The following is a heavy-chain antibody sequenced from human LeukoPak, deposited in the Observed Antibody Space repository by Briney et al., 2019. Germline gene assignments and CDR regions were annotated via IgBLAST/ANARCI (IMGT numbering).Heavy chain of an antibody. J-gene: IGHJ4*02. CDR2: ISSSGSYT. CDR3: AWSPPNPRYCSGGSCYSDY. D-gene: IGHD2-15*01. V-gene: IGHV3-11*03. CDR1: GFTFSAYY. Sequence: GGSLRLSCAASGFTFSAYYMSWIRQAPGRGLEWVSYISSSGSYTNYADSVKGRFTISRDNAKNSLYLQMNSLRAEDTAVYYCAWSPPNPRYCSGGSCYSDYWGQGTLVTVSS.